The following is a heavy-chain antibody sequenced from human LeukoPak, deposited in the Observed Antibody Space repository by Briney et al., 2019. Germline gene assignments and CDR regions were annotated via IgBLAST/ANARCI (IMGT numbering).Heavy chain of an antibody. D-gene: IGHD3-22*01. V-gene: IGHV4-59*12. CDR3: ARSYSDSGDYYHDAFDI. Sequence: SETLSLTCTVSGGSISSYYWNWIRQPPGKGLEWIGYIYYSGSTYYNPSLKSRVTISVDTSKSQFSLQLCSVTAADTAVYYCARSYSDSGDYYHDAFDIWGQGTMVTVSS. CDR2: IYYSGST. CDR1: GGSISSYY. J-gene: IGHJ3*02.